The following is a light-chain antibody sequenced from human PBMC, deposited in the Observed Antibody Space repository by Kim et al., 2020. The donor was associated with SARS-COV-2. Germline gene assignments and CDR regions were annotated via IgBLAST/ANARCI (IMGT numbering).Light chain of an antibody. Sequence: ALGQTVRITCQGESLRSYYASWYQQKPRQAPVLVIYGKNNRPSGIPDRFSGSSSGNTASLTITGAQAEDEADYYCNSRDSSGNHVVFGGGTQLTVL. J-gene: IGLJ2*01. CDR1: SLRSYY. CDR3: NSRDSSGNHVV. CDR2: GKN. V-gene: IGLV3-19*01.